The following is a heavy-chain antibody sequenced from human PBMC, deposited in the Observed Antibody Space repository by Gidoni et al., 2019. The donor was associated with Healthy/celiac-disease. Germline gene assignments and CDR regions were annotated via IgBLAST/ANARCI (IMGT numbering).Heavy chain of an antibody. V-gene: IGHV3-64*01. D-gene: IGHD3-22*01. CDR2: ISSNGGST. CDR1: GFTFSRYA. J-gene: IGHJ6*03. Sequence: EVQLVESGGGLVQPGGSLRFSCAASGFTFSRYAMHGVRQAPGKGLEYVSAISSNGGSTYYANSVKGRFTISRDNSKNTLYLQMGSLRAEDMAVYYCARGLQGSGSSPHYMDVWGKGTTVTVSS. CDR3: ARGLQGSGSSPHYMDV.